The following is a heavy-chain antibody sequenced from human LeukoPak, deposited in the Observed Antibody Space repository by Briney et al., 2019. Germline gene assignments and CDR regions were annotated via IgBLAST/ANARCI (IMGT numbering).Heavy chain of an antibody. V-gene: IGHV3-49*04. CDR3: TRAYDSSGYYRYFDY. CDR1: GFTFGDYA. Sequence: SLRLSCTASGFTFGDYAMSWVRQAPGKGLEWVGFISSKAYGGTTEYAASVKGRFTISSDDSKSNAYLKMNSLKTEDTAVYYCTRAYDSSGYYRYFDYWGQGTLVTVSS. D-gene: IGHD3-22*01. CDR2: ISSKAYGGTT. J-gene: IGHJ4*02.